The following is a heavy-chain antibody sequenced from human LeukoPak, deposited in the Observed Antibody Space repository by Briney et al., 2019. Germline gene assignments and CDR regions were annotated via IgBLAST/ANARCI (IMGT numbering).Heavy chain of an antibody. V-gene: IGHV4-59*01. CDR1: GGSISSYY. Sequence: SETLSLTCTVSGGSISSYYWSWIRQPPGKGLEWIGYIYYSGSTNYNPSLKSRVTISVDTSKNQFSLKLSSVTAADTAVYYRARYRRKGFWSGYRGLDSYYGMDVWGQGTTVTVSS. D-gene: IGHD3-3*01. CDR3: ARYRRKGFWSGYRGLDSYYGMDV. J-gene: IGHJ6*02. CDR2: IYYSGST.